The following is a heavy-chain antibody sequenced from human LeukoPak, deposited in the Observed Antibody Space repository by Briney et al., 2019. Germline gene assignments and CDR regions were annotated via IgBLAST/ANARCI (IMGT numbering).Heavy chain of an antibody. V-gene: IGHV3-30*18. J-gene: IGHJ4*02. CDR1: GFTLSSYG. D-gene: IGHD3-22*01. CDR2: ISYDGSNK. CDR3: AKDRGTMIVVDPPDY. Sequence: GGSLRLSCAASGFTLSSYGMHWVRQAPGKGLEWVAVISYDGSNKYYADSVKGRFTISRDNSKNTLYLQMNSLRAEDTAVYYCAKDRGTMIVVDPPDYWGQGTLVTVSS.